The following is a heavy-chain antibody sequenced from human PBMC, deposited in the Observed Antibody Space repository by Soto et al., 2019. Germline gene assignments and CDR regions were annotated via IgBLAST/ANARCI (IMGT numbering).Heavy chain of an antibody. J-gene: IGHJ6*02. CDR2: INSDGSST. CDR3: ARSLAAANEHYYYYYGMDV. CDR1: VFTFISYW. Sequence: GSLRLSCAASVFTFISYWMHWVRQAPGKGLVWVSRINSDGSSTSYADSVKGRFTISRDNAKNTLYLQMNSLRAEDTAVYYCARSLAAANEHYYYYYGMDVWGQGTTVTV. D-gene: IGHD6-13*01. V-gene: IGHV3-74*01.